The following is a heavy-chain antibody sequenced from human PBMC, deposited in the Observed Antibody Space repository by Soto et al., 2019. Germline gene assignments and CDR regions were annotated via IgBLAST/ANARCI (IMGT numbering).Heavy chain of an antibody. J-gene: IGHJ5*02. V-gene: IGHV1-69*06. D-gene: IGHD2-15*01. CDR2: IIPIFGAA. CDR3: ATAKRKYCSGGRCHHWCET. Sequence: FKASGGTYSRYAMGWLRQPPGQELEWMGGIIPIFGAADYAEKFHGRVTIPADKSTSTAYRELRRLRSEDTAVYYCATAKRKYCSGGRCHHWCETWGQGTMVSGSA. CDR1: GGTYSRYA.